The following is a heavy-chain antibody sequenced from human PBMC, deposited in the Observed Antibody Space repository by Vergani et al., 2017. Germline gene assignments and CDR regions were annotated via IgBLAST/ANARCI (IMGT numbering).Heavy chain of an antibody. V-gene: IGHV4-4*07. CDR3: ARVMYRDEASTGYRLEGRDI. D-gene: IGHD3-9*01. CDR2: IYSTGST. CDR1: GGSISPYY. J-gene: IGHJ6*02. Sequence: QVQLQESGPGLVKPSETLSLTCIVSGGSISPYYWSWIRQPAGKGLEWIGYIYSTGSTNYNPSLNSRVTMSVDTSKNQFSLKLRSGTAADKAVYFCARVMYRDEASTGYRLEGRDIWGQGTTVTISS.